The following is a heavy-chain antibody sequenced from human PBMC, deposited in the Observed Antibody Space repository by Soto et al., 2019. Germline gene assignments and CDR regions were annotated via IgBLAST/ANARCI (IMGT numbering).Heavy chain of an antibody. Sequence: ASVKVSCKASGYTFTKYYMHWVRQAPGQGLEWMGWIIPSSGVANYAQKFQGRVTMTRDTSISTAYMELSRLRSDDTAVYYCAKRDYDSSGYPFDYWGQGTLVTVSS. V-gene: IGHV1-2*02. CDR1: GYTFTKYY. CDR2: IIPSSGVA. CDR3: AKRDYDSSGYPFDY. J-gene: IGHJ4*02. D-gene: IGHD3-22*01.